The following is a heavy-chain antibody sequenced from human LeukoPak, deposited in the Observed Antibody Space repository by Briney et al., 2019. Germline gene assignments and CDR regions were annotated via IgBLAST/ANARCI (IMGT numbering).Heavy chain of an antibody. D-gene: IGHD3-22*01. CDR1: GYSISNGYY. V-gene: IGHV4-38-2*02. CDR3: ARIRYYYHRGPDSDLHYFYS. J-gene: IGHJ4*02. Sequence: PSQTLSLTCTVSGYSISNGYYWGWMRQPPGKGLEWIGSIYHSGRTHYNPSLKSRVIISVDTSKNKFSLKLSSVPAAAPALDYFARIRYYYHRGPDSDLHYFYSWGQGTLVTVP. CDR2: IYHSGRT.